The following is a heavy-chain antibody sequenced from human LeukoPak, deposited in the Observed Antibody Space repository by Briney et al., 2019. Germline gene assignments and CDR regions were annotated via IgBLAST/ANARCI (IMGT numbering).Heavy chain of an antibody. D-gene: IGHD6-13*01. CDR2: INHSGST. J-gene: IGHJ4*02. Sequence: PSETLPLTCTVSGGSISSYYWSWIRQPPGKGLEWIGEINHSGSTNYNPSLKSRVTISVDTSKNQFSLKLSSVTAADTAVYYCARRWAGYSSSWYERSSGGHYDYWGQGTLVTVSS. CDR3: ARRWAGYSSSWYERSSGGHYDY. V-gene: IGHV4-34*01. CDR1: GGSISSYY.